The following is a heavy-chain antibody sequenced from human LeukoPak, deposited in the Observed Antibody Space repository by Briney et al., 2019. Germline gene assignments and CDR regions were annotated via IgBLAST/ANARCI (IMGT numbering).Heavy chain of an antibody. V-gene: IGHV1-69*01. Sequence: SVKVSCKASGGTFSSYAISWVRQAPGQGREWMGGIIPIFGTANYAQKFQGRVTITADESTSTAYMELSSLRSEDTAVYYCARGQVPATTGGLQWFGEYAYNWFDPWGQGTLVTVSS. CDR3: ARGQVPATTGGLQWFGEYAYNWFDP. CDR1: GGTFSSYA. J-gene: IGHJ5*02. D-gene: IGHD3-10*01. CDR2: IIPIFGTA.